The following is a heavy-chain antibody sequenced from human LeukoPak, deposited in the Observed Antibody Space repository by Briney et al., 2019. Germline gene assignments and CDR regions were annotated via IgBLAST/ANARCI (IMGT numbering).Heavy chain of an antibody. CDR2: IYYSGNP. D-gene: IGHD3/OR15-3a*01. Sequence: SETLSLTCTVSGDSLNITSYYWGWIRQPPGKGLEWVGSIYYSGNPFYNPSLKSRVTISVDPSKNQFSLSLDSETATDTAVYYCAGQLVDKCASTGYYTGFIDYWGRRTLVTVSS. CDR1: GDSLNITSYY. J-gene: IGHJ4*02. V-gene: IGHV4-39*01. CDR3: AGQLVDKCASTGYYTGFIDY.